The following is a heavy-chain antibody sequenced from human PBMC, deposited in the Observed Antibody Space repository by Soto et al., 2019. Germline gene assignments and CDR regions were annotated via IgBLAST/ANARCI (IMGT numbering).Heavy chain of an antibody. CDR3: ARNQRIYDILTGYYKGPFDS. CDR2: IFDSGTT. D-gene: IGHD3-9*01. J-gene: IGHJ4*02. V-gene: IGHV4-30-4*01. CDR1: GGSITSDYSC. Sequence: SETLSLTCTVSGGSITSDYSCWSWIRQPPGEGLEWIGHIFDSGTTYTNPSLRSQVAISIDKSNNQFFLKLTSVTAADKAVYYCARNQRIYDILTGYYKGPFDSWGQGTLVT.